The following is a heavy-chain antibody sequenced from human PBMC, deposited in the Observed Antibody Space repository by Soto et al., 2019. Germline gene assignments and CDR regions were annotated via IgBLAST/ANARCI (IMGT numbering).Heavy chain of an antibody. CDR1: GFIFKSAY. V-gene: IGHV3-15*07. CDR2: IKSISAGGAV. D-gene: IGHD1-26*01. CDR3: TTGIGATRNY. J-gene: IGHJ4*02. Sequence: EVQLVESGGGCVKPVGSLRLSCTASGFIFKSAYMSWVRQAPGKGLEWVCWIKSISAGGAVGSLAPVKGRFTISRDDSKNVLLLQMDNLKIEDTAVYYCTTGIGATRNYWGQGTLVTVSS.